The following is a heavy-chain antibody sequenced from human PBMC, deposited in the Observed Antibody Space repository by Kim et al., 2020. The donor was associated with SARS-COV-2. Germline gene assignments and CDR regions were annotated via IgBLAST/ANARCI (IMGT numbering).Heavy chain of an antibody. J-gene: IGHJ4*02. Sequence: GGSLRLSCAASGFTFSSYAMHWVRQAPGKGLEWVAVISYDGSNKYYADSVKGRFTISRDNSKNTLYLQMYSLRAEDTAVYYCARDSGSSLDYWGQGTLVTVSS. V-gene: IGHV3-30-3*01. CDR3: ARDSGSSLDY. D-gene: IGHD1-26*01. CDR2: ISYDGSNK. CDR1: GFTFSSYA.